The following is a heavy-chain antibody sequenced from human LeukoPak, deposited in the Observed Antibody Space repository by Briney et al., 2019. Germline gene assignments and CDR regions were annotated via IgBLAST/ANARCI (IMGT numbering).Heavy chain of an antibody. J-gene: IGHJ4*02. V-gene: IGHV4-30-2*01. D-gene: IGHD3-3*01. CDR1: GGSVSSSSYY. CDR2: IYHSGST. Sequence: SETLSLTCTVSGGSVSSSSYYWGWIRQPPGKGLEWIGYIYHSGSTYYNPSLKSRVTISVDRSKNQFSLKLSSVTAADTAVYYCARDSRFLEWSLDYWGQGTLVTVSS. CDR3: ARDSRFLEWSLDY.